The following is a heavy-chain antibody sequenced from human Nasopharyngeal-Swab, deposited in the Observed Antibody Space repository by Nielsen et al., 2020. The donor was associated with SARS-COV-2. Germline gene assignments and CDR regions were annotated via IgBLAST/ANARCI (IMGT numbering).Heavy chain of an antibody. J-gene: IGHJ4*02. V-gene: IGHV3-13*01. Sequence: GGSLRLSCAASGFTFSSYDMHWVRQATGKGLEWVSAIGTAGDTSYPGSVKGRFTISRENAKNSLYLQMNSLRAGDTAVYYCARARVGSYGSYYFDYWGQGTLVTVSS. CDR1: GFTFSSYD. CDR3: ARARVGSYGSYYFDY. CDR2: IGTAGDT. D-gene: IGHD5-18*01.